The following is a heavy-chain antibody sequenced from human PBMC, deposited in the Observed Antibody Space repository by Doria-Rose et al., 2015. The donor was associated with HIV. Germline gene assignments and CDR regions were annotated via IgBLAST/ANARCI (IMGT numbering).Heavy chain of an antibody. J-gene: IGHJ4*02. D-gene: IGHD1-26*01. V-gene: IGHV1-69*02. Sequence: WGLQAPGPGLEWMGRIIPILDIVNYALRFQGRVTITADESTSTAYMELSSLRSEDTAIYYCASQWERSSFDYWGQGALGTVSS. CDR3: ASQWERSSFDY. CDR2: IIPILDIV.